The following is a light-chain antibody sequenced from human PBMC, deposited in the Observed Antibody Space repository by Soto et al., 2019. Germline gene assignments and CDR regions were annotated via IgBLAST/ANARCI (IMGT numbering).Light chain of an antibody. CDR3: QQYHTYSYT. J-gene: IGKJ2*01. CDR2: DAT. V-gene: IGKV1-5*01. CDR1: QSISNW. Sequence: DIQMTQSPSTLATSVGDRVTITCRASQSISNWVTWYQQKSGQGPKLLLYDATKLAVGVPSRFSGSGYGTEFTLTISSLQSDDFATYYCQQYHTYSYTFGQGTKVDIK.